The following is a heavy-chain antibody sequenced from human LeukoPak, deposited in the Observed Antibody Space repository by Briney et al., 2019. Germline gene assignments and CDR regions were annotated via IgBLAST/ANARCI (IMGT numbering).Heavy chain of an antibody. CDR3: ARDLGDIVLEPPAVYFDL. J-gene: IGHJ2*01. CDR2: ISSRSSYI. CDR1: GFIFRHYS. Sequence: GGSLRLSYAASGFIFRHYSMNWVRQAPGKGLEWVSSISSRSSYIFYADSMKGRFTISRDNAENSLYLQMNSLRADDTAVYYCARDLGDIVLEPPAVYFDLWGRGTLVTVSS. D-gene: IGHD2-8*02. V-gene: IGHV3-21*01.